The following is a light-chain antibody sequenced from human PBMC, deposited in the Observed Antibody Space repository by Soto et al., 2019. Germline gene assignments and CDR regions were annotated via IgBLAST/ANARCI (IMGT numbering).Light chain of an antibody. Sequence: AIRMTQSPSSFSASTGDRVTITCRASQGISSYLAWYQQKPGKAPKLLIYAASTLQSGVPSRFSGSGSGTDFTLTSSCLQPEDFATYYCQQYYSYPQLTFGGGTKVEIK. J-gene: IGKJ4*02. CDR2: AAS. CDR3: QQYYSYPQLT. V-gene: IGKV1-8*01. CDR1: QGISSY.